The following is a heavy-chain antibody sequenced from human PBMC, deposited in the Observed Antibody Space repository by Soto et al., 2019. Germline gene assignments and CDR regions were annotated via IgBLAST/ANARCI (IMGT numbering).Heavy chain of an antibody. Sequence: QVQLVQSGAEVKKPGSSVKVSCKASGGTFSSYTISWVRQAPGQGLEWMGRIIPILGIANYAQKFQGRVTITADKSTSPAYMELSSLRSEDTAVYYCARDLNTAMVDYWGQGTLVTVSS. CDR3: ARDLNTAMVDY. J-gene: IGHJ4*02. D-gene: IGHD5-18*01. V-gene: IGHV1-69*08. CDR1: GGTFSSYT. CDR2: IIPILGIA.